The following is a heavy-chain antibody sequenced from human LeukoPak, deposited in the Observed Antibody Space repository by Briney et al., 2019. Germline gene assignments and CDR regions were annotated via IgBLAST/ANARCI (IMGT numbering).Heavy chain of an antibody. D-gene: IGHD6-13*01. CDR1: GYTFTSYG. CDR3: ARDQVKIAAAGTHLDY. V-gene: IGHV1-18*01. J-gene: IGHJ4*02. Sequence: ASVKVSCKASGYTFTSYGISWVRQAPGQGLEWMGWISAYTGNTNYAQKLQGRVTMTTDTSTSTAYMELRSLRSDDTAVYYCARDQVKIAAAGTHLDYWGQGTLVTVSS. CDR2: ISAYTGNT.